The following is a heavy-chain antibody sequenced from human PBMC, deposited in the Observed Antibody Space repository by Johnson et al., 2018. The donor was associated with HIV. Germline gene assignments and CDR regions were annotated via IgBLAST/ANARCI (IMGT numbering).Heavy chain of an antibody. CDR1: GFTFSREN. CDR3: AKDPGWFGEPGDAFDI. J-gene: IGHJ3*02. V-gene: IGHV3-30*02. Sequence: QVQLVESGGRLVQPGGSLRLSCAASGFTFSRENMHWVRQAPDKGLEWVAFIRYDGSNKYYADSVKGRFTISRDNSKNTLYLQMNSLRAEDTALYYCAKDPGWFGEPGDAFDIWGQGTMVTDSS. CDR2: IRYDGSNK. D-gene: IGHD3-10*01.